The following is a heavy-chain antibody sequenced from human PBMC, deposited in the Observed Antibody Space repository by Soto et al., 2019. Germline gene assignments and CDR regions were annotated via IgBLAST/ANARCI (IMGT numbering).Heavy chain of an antibody. CDR3: ARGGPSSSWYGHYYYGMGV. CDR2: TYYRSKWYN. Sequence: SQTLSLTCVISGDSVSSNSAAWNWIRQSPSRGLEWLGRTYYRSKWYNDYAVSVKSRITINPDTSKNQFSLQLNSVTPEDTAVYYCARGGPSSSWYGHYYYGMGVWGQGTTVTVS. V-gene: IGHV6-1*01. CDR1: GDSVSSNSAA. J-gene: IGHJ6*02. D-gene: IGHD6-13*01.